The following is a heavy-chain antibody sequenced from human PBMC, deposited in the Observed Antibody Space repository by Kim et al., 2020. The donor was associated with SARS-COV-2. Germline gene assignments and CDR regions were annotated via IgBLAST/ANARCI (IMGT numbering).Heavy chain of an antibody. CDR2: T. V-gene: IGHV1-24*01. Sequence: TNYGQKFQGRVTMTEDTSTDTAYMELSSLRSEDTAVYYCADGYSSGYFDYWGQGTLVTVSS. CDR3: ADGYSSGYFDY. D-gene: IGHD6-19*01. J-gene: IGHJ4*02.